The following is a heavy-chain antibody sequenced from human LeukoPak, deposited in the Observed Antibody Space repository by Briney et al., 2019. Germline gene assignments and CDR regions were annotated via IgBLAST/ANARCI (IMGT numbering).Heavy chain of an antibody. D-gene: IGHD3-3*01. Sequence: GGSLRLSCAASGFTFSSYSMNWVRQAPGKGLEWVAVISYDGSNKYYADSVKGRFTISRDNSKNTLYLQMNSLRAEDTAVYYCARARTFGVVPQVYYYYYMDVWGKGTTVTVSS. CDR1: GFTFSSYS. V-gene: IGHV3-30*03. J-gene: IGHJ6*03. CDR3: ARARTFGVVPQVYYYYYMDV. CDR2: ISYDGSNK.